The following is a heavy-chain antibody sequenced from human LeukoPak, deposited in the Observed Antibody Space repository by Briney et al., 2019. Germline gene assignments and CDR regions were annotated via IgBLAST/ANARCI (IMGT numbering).Heavy chain of an antibody. D-gene: IGHD2-15*01. CDR3: AREMDCSGGSCYDY. V-gene: IGHV3-66*01. J-gene: IGHJ4*02. CDR1: GFTVSGNY. CDR2: IYSGGST. Sequence: PGGSLRLSCAASGFTVSGNYMSWVRQAPGKGLEWVSVIYSGGSTYYADSVKGRFTISRDNSKNTLYLQMNSLRAEDTAVYYCAREMDCSGGSCYDYWGQGTLVTVSS.